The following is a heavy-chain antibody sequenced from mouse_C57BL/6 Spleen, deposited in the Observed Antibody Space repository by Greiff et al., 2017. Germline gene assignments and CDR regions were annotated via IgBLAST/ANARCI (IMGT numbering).Heavy chain of an antibody. V-gene: IGHV1-76*01. CDR1: GYTFTDYY. Sequence: QVQLQQSGAELVRPGASVKLSCKASGYTFTDYYINWVKQRPGQGLEWIARIYPGSGNTYYNEKFKGKATLTAEKSSSTAYMQLSSLTSEDSAVYFCARDDSVARYFDVWGTGTTVTVSS. CDR3: ARDDSVARYFDV. D-gene: IGHD1-1*01. J-gene: IGHJ1*03. CDR2: IYPGSGNT.